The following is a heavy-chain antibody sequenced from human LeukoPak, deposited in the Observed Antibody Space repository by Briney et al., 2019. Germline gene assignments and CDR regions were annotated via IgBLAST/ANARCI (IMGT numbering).Heavy chain of an antibody. CDR3: ARVSRGYDYNYYYGMDV. J-gene: IGHJ6*04. D-gene: IGHD5-12*01. CDR1: GFTFSSYW. V-gene: IGHV3-7*01. CDR2: IKQDGSEK. Sequence: GGSLRLSCAASGFTFSSYWMSWVRQAPGKGLEWVANIKQDGSEKYYVDSVKGRFTISRDNAKNSLYLQMNSLRAEDTAVYYCARVSRGYDYNYYYGMDVWGKGTTVTVSS.